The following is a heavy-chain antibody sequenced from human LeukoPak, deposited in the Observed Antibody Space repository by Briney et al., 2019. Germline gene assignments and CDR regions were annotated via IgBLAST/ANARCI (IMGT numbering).Heavy chain of an antibody. CDR1: GFTFRSYA. CDR2: ISGSGGDT. D-gene: IGHD6-19*01. Sequence: GGFLRLSCAASGFTFRSYAIYWVRQASGKGLECVSGISGSGGDTYFADSVKDRFNISRDNSKNTVFLQMDRLRAEDTAVYYCAKTTAGYSSGRYPGWPVDYWGQGTLVTVSS. CDR3: AKTTAGYSSGRYPGWPVDY. V-gene: IGHV3-23*01. J-gene: IGHJ4*02.